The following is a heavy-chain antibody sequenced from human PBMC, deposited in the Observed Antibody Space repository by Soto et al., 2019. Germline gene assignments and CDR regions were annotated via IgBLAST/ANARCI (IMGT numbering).Heavy chain of an antibody. CDR2: IYYSGST. D-gene: IGHD6-13*01. Sequence: SETLSLTCTVSGGSISSGGYYWSWIRQHPGKGLEWIGYIYYSGSTYYNPSLKSRVTISVDTSKNQFSLKLSSVTAADTAVYYCARAQEQLEPYCFDYWGQGTLVTVSS. CDR1: GGSISSGGYY. V-gene: IGHV4-31*03. J-gene: IGHJ4*02. CDR3: ARAQEQLEPYCFDY.